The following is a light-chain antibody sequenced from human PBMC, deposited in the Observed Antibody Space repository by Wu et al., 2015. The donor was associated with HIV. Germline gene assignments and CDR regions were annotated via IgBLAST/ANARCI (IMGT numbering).Light chain of an antibody. CDR1: QIITSSY. CDR2: GAS. V-gene: IGKV3-20*01. J-gene: IGKJ2*03. Sequence: EVVLTQSPVTLSLSPGERATLSCRASQIITSSYLAWYQQKPGQAPRLLIYGASYRAPGIPDRVSGSGSGTDFTLTISRLEPEDFAVYYCQQYNNWPPSFGQGTKLEIK. CDR3: QQYNNWPPS.